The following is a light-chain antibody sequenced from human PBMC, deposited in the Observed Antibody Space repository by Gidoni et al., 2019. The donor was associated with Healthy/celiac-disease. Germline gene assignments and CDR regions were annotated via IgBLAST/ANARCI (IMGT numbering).Light chain of an antibody. V-gene: IGKV3-15*01. CDR3: QQYNTWPPIT. CDR1: QSVSSN. CDR2: GAS. Sequence: EIVMTQSPATLSVSPGERATLYGRASQSVSSNLAWYQQKPGQAPRPLIYGASTRATGIPARFSGSGSGTEFTLTISSLQSEDFAVYYCQQYNTWPPITFGQGTRLEIK. J-gene: IGKJ5*01.